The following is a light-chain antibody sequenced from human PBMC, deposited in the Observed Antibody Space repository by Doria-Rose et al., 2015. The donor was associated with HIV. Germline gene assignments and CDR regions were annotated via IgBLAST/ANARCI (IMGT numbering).Light chain of an antibody. V-gene: IGKV3-20*01. CDR3: HQYASSRT. J-gene: IGKJ1*01. Sequence: TQSPGTLSLSPGERATLSCRASQSVSANYLAWYQQRPGQSPRLLIYGASSRDTDIPDRFSCSGSGTDFTLTISRLEPEDFAVYYCHQYASSRTFGQGTKVEIK. CDR1: QSVSANY. CDR2: GAS.